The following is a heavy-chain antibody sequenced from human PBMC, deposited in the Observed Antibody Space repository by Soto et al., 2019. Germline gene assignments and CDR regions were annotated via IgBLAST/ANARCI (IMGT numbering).Heavy chain of an antibody. Sequence: EVQVVESGGGLVQPGGSLRLSCAASGFNVRVNYLTWVRQAPGTGLEWVSVTYTSGDTDYANSVKGRFTTSRDNSQNILYLELSSLRAEDTAEYYCARGSFSHDDDHYFMDGWGKGTTGTV. CDR2: TYTSGDT. CDR1: GFNVRVNY. J-gene: IGHJ6*03. D-gene: IGHD6-13*01. CDR3: ARGSFSHDDDHYFMDG. V-gene: IGHV3-66*01.